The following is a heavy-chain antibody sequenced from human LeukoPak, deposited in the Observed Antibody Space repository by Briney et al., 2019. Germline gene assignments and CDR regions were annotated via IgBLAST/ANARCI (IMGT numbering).Heavy chain of an antibody. J-gene: IGHJ4*02. D-gene: IGHD6-19*01. CDR3: AREPVAGTSFDY. Sequence: SETLSLTCTVSGGSISSSSYYWGWIRQPPGKGLEWIGRIYTSGSTNYNPSLKSRVTISVDKSKNQFSLKLSSVTAADTAVYYCAREPVAGTSFDYWGQGTLVTVSS. CDR2: IYTSGST. V-gene: IGHV4-61*05. CDR1: GGSISSSSYY.